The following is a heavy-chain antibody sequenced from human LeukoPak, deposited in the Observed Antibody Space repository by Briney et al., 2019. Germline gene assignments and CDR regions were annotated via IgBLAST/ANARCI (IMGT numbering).Heavy chain of an antibody. Sequence: GGSLRLSCAASGFTFSDYYMSWIRQAPGKGLEWVSYISSSGSNIFYTDSVKGRFTISRDNAENSLYLQMNSLRAEDTAVYYCARARGGYDLDYWGQGTLVTVSS. D-gene: IGHD5-12*01. CDR3: ARARGGYDLDY. CDR1: GFTFSDYY. CDR2: ISSSGSNI. V-gene: IGHV3-11*01. J-gene: IGHJ4*02.